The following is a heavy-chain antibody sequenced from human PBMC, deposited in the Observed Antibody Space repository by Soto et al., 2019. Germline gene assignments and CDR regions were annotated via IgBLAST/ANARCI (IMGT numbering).Heavy chain of an antibody. CDR2: INPYNGNT. Sequence: QVLLVQSGAAVKTPGASVQISCQASGYTFTNYVITWVRQTHGQGFEWMAWINPYNGNTNYAQNLQRRVTMATDTSTSTVYMELRSLRSDATAVYYCARVPAYSTRWSSDSWFDPWGQGTLVTVSS. J-gene: IGHJ5*02. CDR1: GYTFTNYV. V-gene: IGHV1-18*01. D-gene: IGHD6-13*01. CDR3: ARVPAYSTRWSSDSWFDP.